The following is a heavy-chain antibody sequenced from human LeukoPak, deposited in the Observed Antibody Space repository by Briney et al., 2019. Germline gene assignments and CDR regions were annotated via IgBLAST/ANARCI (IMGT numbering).Heavy chain of an antibody. CDR1: GFSFSSYY. CDR2: INGDGSIT. J-gene: IGHJ6*02. V-gene: IGHV3-74*01. Sequence: GGSLRLSCAASGFSFSSYYMHWVRQAPGKGLVWVAHINGDGSITGHADSVKGRFTISRDNAKNTLFLQVSSLTAEGAAVYYCGRGRFPYSVDVWGQGTTVTVSS. D-gene: IGHD3-3*01. CDR3: GRGRFPYSVDV.